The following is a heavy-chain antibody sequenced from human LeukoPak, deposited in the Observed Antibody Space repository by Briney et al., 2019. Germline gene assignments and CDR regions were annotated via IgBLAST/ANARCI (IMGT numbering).Heavy chain of an antibody. CDR3: AKADLATCAGGTCYFFDH. CDR1: GFTFSNYA. V-gene: IGHV3-23*01. J-gene: IGHJ4*02. CDR2: ISGSGVGT. Sequence: PGGSLRLSCAASGFTFSNYAMSWVRQAPGKGLEWVSGISGSGVGTYSADSVKGRFTISRDNSKNTLFLQMNSLRAEDTAIYYCAKADLATCAGGTCYFFDHWGQGILVTVSS. D-gene: IGHD2-15*01.